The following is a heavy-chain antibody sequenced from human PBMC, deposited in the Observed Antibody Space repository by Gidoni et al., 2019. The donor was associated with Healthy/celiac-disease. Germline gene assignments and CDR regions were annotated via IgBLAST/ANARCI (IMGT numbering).Heavy chain of an antibody. CDR1: GFTFRRYA. V-gene: IGHV3-23*01. CDR2: IRGSGGST. J-gene: IGHJ6*02. Sequence: EVQLLESGGGLVQPGGSLRLSCAASGFTFRRYAMSWVRQGPGKGLEWGSVIRGSGGSTYYADSVKGRFTISRDNSKNTLYLQMNSLRAEDTAVYYCQSYCSSTSCYGGMDVWGQGTTVTVSS. CDR3: QSYCSSTSCYGGMDV. D-gene: IGHD2-2*01.